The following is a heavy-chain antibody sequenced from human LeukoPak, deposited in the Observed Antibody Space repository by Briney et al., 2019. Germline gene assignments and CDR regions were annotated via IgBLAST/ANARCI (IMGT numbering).Heavy chain of an antibody. CDR1: GFSLSTSGVG. CDR2: LYWNDDK. D-gene: IGHD3-16*02. J-gene: IGHJ4*02. CDR3: AHSHYDYVWGSYRYLDY. Sequence: SGPTLVNPTQTLTLTCTFSGFSLSTSGVGVGWIRQPPGKALEWLALLYWNDDKRYSPSLKSRLTITKDTSKNQVVLTMTNMDPVDTATYYCAHSHYDYVWGSYRYLDYWGQGTLVTVSS. V-gene: IGHV2-5*01.